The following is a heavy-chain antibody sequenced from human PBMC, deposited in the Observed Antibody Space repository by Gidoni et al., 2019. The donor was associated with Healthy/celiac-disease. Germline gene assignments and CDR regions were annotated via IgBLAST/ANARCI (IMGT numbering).Heavy chain of an antibody. V-gene: IGHV3-48*02. J-gene: IGHJ5*02. Sequence: EVQLVESGGGLVQPGGSLRLACAASGFTFSSYSMNWVRQAPGKGLEWVSYISSSSSTIYYADSVKGRFTTSRDNAKNSLYLQMNSLRDEDTAVYYCARGYDILTGDWFDPWGQGTLVTVSS. D-gene: IGHD3-9*01. CDR3: ARGYDILTGDWFDP. CDR2: ISSSSSTI. CDR1: GFTFSSYS.